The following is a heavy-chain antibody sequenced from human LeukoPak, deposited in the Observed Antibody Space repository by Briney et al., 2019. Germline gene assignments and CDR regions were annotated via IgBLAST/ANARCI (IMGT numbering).Heavy chain of an antibody. CDR3: ARQNSWYYFDY. J-gene: IGHJ4*02. V-gene: IGHV4-4*02. CDR2: IYPSGTA. CDR1: GGSISSSNW. Sequence: SETLSLTCAVSGGSISSSNWWSWVRQPPGQGLEWIGEIYPSGTAHYNPFLKSRVTISLDKSMNQFSLKLTSVTAADTAVYYCARQNSWYYFDYWGQGTLVTVSS. D-gene: IGHD2-8*02.